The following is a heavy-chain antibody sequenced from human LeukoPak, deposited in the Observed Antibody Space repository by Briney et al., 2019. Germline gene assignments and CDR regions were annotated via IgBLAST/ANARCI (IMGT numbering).Heavy chain of an antibody. D-gene: IGHD5-12*01. CDR3: ARPIVTTINSLDD. J-gene: IGHJ4*02. Sequence: PGGSLRLSCEASGFTLSSSWMHWVRQAPGKGLVWVSRIRNDGKDASYADSVKGRFTISRDNAKNTLYLQMNSLRAEDTAIYCCARPIVTTINSLDDWGQGTLVTVSS. CDR2: IRNDGKDA. V-gene: IGHV3-74*01. CDR1: GFTLSSSW.